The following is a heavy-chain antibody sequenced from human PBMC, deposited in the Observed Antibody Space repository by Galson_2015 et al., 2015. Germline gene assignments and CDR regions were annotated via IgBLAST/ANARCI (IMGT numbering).Heavy chain of an antibody. Sequence: ETLSLTCTVSGGSISSYYWSWIRQPPGKGLEWIGYIYYNGNINYNPSLKSRVTISVDTSKNQFSLRLTSVTAADTAVYYCASTPLLGYCSTTSCYGLFDYDYMDVWGKGITVTVSS. D-gene: IGHD2-2*01. V-gene: IGHV4-59*01. J-gene: IGHJ6*03. CDR1: GGSISSYY. CDR2: IYYNGNI. CDR3: ASTPLLGYCSTTSCYGLFDYDYMDV.